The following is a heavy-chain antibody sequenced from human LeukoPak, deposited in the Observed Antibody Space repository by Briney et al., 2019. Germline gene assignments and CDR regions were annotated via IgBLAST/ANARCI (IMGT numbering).Heavy chain of an antibody. J-gene: IGHJ4*02. Sequence: SETLSLTCAVYGGSFSGYYWSWIRQPPGKGLEWIGEINHSGGTNYNPSLKSRVTISVDTSKNQFSLKLSSVTAADTAVYYCARGLEYSSSSPPSYYFDYWGQGTLVTVSS. CDR3: ARGLEYSSSSPPSYYFDY. D-gene: IGHD6-6*01. CDR2: INHSGGT. CDR1: GGSFSGYY. V-gene: IGHV4-34*01.